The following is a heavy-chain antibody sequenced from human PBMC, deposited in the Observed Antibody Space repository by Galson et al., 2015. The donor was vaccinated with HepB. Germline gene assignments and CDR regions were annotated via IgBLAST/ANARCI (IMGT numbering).Heavy chain of an antibody. CDR3: ARLYLSEYSSSSLDPPFVDV. J-gene: IGHJ6*02. D-gene: IGHD6-6*01. CDR1: GGSISSYY. V-gene: IGHV4-59*08. Sequence: LSLTCTVSGGSISSYYWSWIRQPPGKGLEWIGYIYYSGSTNYNPSLKSRVTISVDTSKNQFSLKLSSVTAADTAVYYCARLYLSEYSSSSLDPPFVDVWGQGTTVTVSS. CDR2: IYYSGST.